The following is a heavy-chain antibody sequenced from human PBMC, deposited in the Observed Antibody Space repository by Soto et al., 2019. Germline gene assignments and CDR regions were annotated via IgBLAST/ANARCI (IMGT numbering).Heavy chain of an antibody. CDR3: ARGANRDHVMGEDACDI. J-gene: IGHJ3*02. CDR1: GGSISSGGYS. Sequence: QLQLQESGSGLVKPSQTLSLTCSVSGGSISSGGYSWNWIRQPPGKGLEWIGYIDHRGSTYSNPSRKRRVTISVDKPKHQLSLNLSSVTAADTAVYYCARGANRDHVMGEDACDIWGQGTMVIVSS. D-gene: IGHD2-21*02. CDR2: IDHRGST. V-gene: IGHV4-30-2*01.